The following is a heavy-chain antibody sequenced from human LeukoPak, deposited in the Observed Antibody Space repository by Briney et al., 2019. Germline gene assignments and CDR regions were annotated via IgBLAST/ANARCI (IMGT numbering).Heavy chain of an antibody. J-gene: IGHJ6*02. CDR2: ISGTGGRT. V-gene: IGHV3-23*01. Sequence: PGGSLRLSCTASGFTFSNYAMTWVRQAPGKGLEWVSSISGTGGRTYSADSVKGRFTISRDNSKNTLYLQMKNLRVEHTAVYYCARGSSSSFYYYGMDVWGQGTTVTVSS. CDR1: GFTFSNYA. CDR3: ARGSSSSFYYYGMDV. D-gene: IGHD6-6*01.